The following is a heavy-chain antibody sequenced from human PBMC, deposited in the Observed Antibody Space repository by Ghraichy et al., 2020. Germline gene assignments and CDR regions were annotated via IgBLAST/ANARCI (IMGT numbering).Heavy chain of an antibody. CDR1: GFTFSNAW. J-gene: IGHJ4*02. Sequence: GGSLRLSCAASGFTFSNAWMSWVRQAPGKGLEWVGRIKSKTDGGTTDYAAPVKGRFTISRDDSKNTLYLQMNSLKTEDTAVYYCTTEGAPFGWGSGSYYNYWGQGTLVTVSS. V-gene: IGHV3-15*01. D-gene: IGHD3-10*01. CDR2: IKSKTDGGTT. CDR3: TTEGAPFGWGSGSYYNY.